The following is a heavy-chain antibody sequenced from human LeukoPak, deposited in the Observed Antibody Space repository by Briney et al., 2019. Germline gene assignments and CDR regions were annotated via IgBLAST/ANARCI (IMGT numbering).Heavy chain of an antibody. V-gene: IGHV3-30-3*02. CDR3: AKKAQYNGNYPLDY. D-gene: IGHD1-26*01. CDR1: GIIFSNYA. CDR2: ISYDGSKK. Sequence: GGSLRLSCAASGIIFSNYAMHWVRQAPGKGLEWVAVISYDGSKKYYADSIKGRFTISRDNSKNTLYLQMNSLRAEDTALYFCAKKAQYNGNYPLDYWGQGTLVTVSS. J-gene: IGHJ4*02.